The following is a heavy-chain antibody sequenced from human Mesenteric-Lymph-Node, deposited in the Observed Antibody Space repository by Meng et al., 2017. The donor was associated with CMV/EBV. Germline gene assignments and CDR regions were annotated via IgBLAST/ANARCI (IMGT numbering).Heavy chain of an antibody. CDR2: IYYSGST. J-gene: IGHJ5*02. CDR1: GGSISYYY. CDR3: ARDFYDSSGDWGWFDP. D-gene: IGHD3-22*01. Sequence: SGGSISYYYWGWIRQPSGKGLEWIGYIYYSGSTNYNPSLRSRVTISVDTSKNHFSLKLSSVTAADTAVYYCARDFYDSSGDWGWFDPWGQGTLVTVSS. V-gene: IGHV4-59*01.